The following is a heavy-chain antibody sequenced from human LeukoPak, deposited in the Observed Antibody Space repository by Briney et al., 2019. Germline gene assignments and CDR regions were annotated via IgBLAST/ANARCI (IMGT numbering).Heavy chain of an antibody. D-gene: IGHD3-3*01. CDR1: GFTFSSYS. J-gene: IGHJ5*02. CDR3: ARDFVPYDFWSGYGWFDP. V-gene: IGHV3-21*01. CDR2: ISSSSSYI. Sequence: KPGGSLRLSCAASGFTFSSYSMNWVRQAPGKGLEWVSSISSSSSYIYYEDSVKGRFTISRDNAKNSLYLQMNSLRAEDTAVYYCARDFVPYDFWSGYGWFDPWGEGTLVSVSS.